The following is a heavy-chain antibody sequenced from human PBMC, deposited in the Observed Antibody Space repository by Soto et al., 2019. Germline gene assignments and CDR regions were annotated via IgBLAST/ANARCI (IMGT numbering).Heavy chain of an antibody. V-gene: IGHV4-59*01. CDR2: IYYSGST. CDR3: ARLSTDCSSTSCYLGPRRGMDV. Sequence: SETLCLTCTVSVGSISIYYWSWIRQPPGKGLELIGYIYYSGSTNYNPSLKSRVTISVDTSKNQFSLKLSSVTAADTAVYYCARLSTDCSSTSCYLGPRRGMDVWGQGTTVTVSS. CDR1: VGSISIYY. J-gene: IGHJ6*02. D-gene: IGHD2-2*01.